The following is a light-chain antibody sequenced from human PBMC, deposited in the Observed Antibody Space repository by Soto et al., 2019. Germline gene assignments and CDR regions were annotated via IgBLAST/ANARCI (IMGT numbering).Light chain of an antibody. J-gene: IGKJ5*01. CDR2: DAT. V-gene: IGKV3-11*01. CDR3: QQRSNRPPIT. CDR1: QSVSSY. Sequence: EIVLTQSPATLSLSPEERATLSCRASQSVSSYLAWYQQKPGQAPRLLIYDATNKATGIPARFSGSGSGTDFTLTISSLEPEDFAVNYCQQRSNRPPITFGQGTRLEI.